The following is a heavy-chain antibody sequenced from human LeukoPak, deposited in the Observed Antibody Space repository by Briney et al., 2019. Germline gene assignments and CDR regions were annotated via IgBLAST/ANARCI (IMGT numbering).Heavy chain of an antibody. D-gene: IGHD5/OR15-5a*01. Sequence: PGGSLRLSCAASGFTFYNAWMSWVRQAPGKGLEWVARIKSKIHGGTSDYAAPVKGRLTISRDDSENMVYLQMNSLKTDDTAVYYCTTSTSPGIDHWGQGTLVTVSS. CDR2: IKSKIHGGTS. CDR3: TTSTSPGIDH. J-gene: IGHJ4*02. V-gene: IGHV3-15*01. CDR1: GFTFYNAW.